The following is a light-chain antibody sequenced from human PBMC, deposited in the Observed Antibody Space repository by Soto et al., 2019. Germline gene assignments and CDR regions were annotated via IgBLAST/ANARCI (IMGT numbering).Light chain of an antibody. CDR3: QEDGSSRA. CDR1: QSLSSSY. J-gene: IGKJ1*01. Sequence: EIVLTQSPGTLSLSPGERATLSCRTSQSLSSSYLAWYQQKPGQAPRLLIYGASSRAADIPDRFSGSGSGTDFPLTISGRDPEDFAVYYCQEDGSSRAFGEGTKVEIK. CDR2: GAS. V-gene: IGKV3-20*01.